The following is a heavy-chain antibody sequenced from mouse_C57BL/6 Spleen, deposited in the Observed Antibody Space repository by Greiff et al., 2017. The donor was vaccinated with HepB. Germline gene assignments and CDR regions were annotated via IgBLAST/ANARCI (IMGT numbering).Heavy chain of an antibody. D-gene: IGHD2-5*01. V-gene: IGHV5-4*01. CDR2: ISDGGSYT. J-gene: IGHJ3*01. Sequence: EVQLKESGGGLVKPGGSLKLSCAASGFTFSSYAMSWVRQTPEKRLEWVATISDGGSYTYYPDNVKGRFTISRDNAKNNLYLQMSHLKSEDTAMYYCAREGDSNSFAYWGQGTLVTVSA. CDR1: GFTFSSYA. CDR3: AREGDSNSFAY.